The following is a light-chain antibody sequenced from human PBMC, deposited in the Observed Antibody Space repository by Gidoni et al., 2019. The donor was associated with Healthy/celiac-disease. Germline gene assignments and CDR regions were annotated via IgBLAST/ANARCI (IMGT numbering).Light chain of an antibody. Sequence: EIVMTQSPATLSVSPGERATLSCRASQSVSSNLAWYQQKPGQAPRLLIYGASTRATGIPARFSGSGSGTEFTLTISSLQSEDFAVYYCQQYNNWPLALXXXTKLEIK. V-gene: IGKV3-15*01. CDR2: GAS. J-gene: IGKJ2*01. CDR1: QSVSSN. CDR3: QQYNNWPLA.